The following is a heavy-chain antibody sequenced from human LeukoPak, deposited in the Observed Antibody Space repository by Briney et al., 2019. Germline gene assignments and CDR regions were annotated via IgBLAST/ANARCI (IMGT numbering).Heavy chain of an antibody. Sequence: SETLSLTCTVSGGSISSYYWSWIRQPAGKGLEWIGRIYTSGSTNYNPSLKSRVTMSVDTSKNQFSLKLSSVTAADTAVYYCARVPNYYYDSSGYYFDYWGQGTLVTVSS. V-gene: IGHV4-4*07. CDR3: ARVPNYYYDSSGYYFDY. D-gene: IGHD3-22*01. J-gene: IGHJ4*02. CDR1: GGSISSYY. CDR2: IYTSGST.